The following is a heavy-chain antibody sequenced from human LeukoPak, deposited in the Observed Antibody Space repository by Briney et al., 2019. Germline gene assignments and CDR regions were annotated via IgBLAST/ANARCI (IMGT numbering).Heavy chain of an antibody. V-gene: IGHV3-7*01. J-gene: IGHJ6*02. CDR1: GFTFSSYS. CDR3: ARALDV. Sequence: GGSLRLSCAASGFTFSSYSMNWVRQAPGKGLEWVANIKQDGSEKYYVDSVKGRFTISRDNAENSLYLQMNTLRAEDTAMYYCARALDVWGQGTTVTVSS. CDR2: IKQDGSEK.